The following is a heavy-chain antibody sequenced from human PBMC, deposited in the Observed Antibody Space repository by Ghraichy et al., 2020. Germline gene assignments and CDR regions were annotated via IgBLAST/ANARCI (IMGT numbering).Heavy chain of an antibody. CDR1: GGSFSDYY. V-gene: IGHV4-34*01. D-gene: IGHD1-7*01. J-gene: IGHJ6*02. CDR3: ARGTGTPNYGMDV. Sequence: SETLSLTCAVYGGSFSDYYWSWIRQPPGKGLECIGEINHSGSTNCNPSLKSRVTISVDTSKNQFSLKLSSVTASDTAVYFCARGTGTPNYGMDVWGQGTTVTVSS. CDR2: INHSGST.